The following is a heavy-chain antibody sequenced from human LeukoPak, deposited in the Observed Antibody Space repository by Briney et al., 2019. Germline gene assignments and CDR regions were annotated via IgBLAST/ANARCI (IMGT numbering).Heavy chain of an antibody. J-gene: IGHJ4*02. CDR2: IYYSGST. Sequence: NSSETLSLTCTVSGGSISSYYWSWIRQPPGKGLEWIGYIYYSGSTYYNPSLKSRVTISVDTSKDQFSLKLSSVTAAGTAVYYCASFNTAMARGKKAIDYWGQGTLVTVSS. D-gene: IGHD5-18*01. V-gene: IGHV4-59*06. CDR1: GGSISSYY. CDR3: ASFNTAMARGKKAIDY.